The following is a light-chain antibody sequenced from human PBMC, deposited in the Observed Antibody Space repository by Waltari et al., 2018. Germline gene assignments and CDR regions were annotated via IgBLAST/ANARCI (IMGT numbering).Light chain of an antibody. CDR2: AAS. V-gene: IGKV1-9*01. CDR3: QQRNSYPIT. Sequence: DIQLTQSPSFLSASVGDRVTITCRARQDISIYLAWYQKKPGKAPKLFIYAASTLQSGVPSRFSGSGSGTDFTLTISSLQPEDFATYYCQQRNSYPITFGQGTRLEIK. CDR1: QDISIY. J-gene: IGKJ5*01.